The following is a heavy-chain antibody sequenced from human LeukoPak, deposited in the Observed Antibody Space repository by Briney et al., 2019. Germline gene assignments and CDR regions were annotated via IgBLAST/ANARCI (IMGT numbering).Heavy chain of an antibody. CDR3: ARGRDYGDYGALDY. CDR2: INHSGST. D-gene: IGHD4-17*01. Sequence: TSETLSLTCAVYGGSFSGYYWSWIRQPPGKGLEWIGEINHSGSTNYNPSLKSRVAISVDTSKNQFSLKLSSVTAADTAVYYCARGRDYGDYGALDYWGQGTLVTVSS. CDR1: GGSFSGYY. V-gene: IGHV4-34*01. J-gene: IGHJ4*02.